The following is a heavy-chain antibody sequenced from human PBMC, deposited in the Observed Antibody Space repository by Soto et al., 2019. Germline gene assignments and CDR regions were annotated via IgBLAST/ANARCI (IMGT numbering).Heavy chain of an antibody. Sequence: GGSLRLSCAASGFTFSSYGMHWVRQAPGKGLEWVAVIWYDGSNKYYADSVKGRFTISRDNSKNTLYLQMNSLRAEDTAVYYCARQFRPYYYDSSGYYYVSGNYYGMDVWGQGTTVTVSS. CDR3: ARQFRPYYYDSSGYYYVSGNYYGMDV. CDR1: GFTFSSYG. J-gene: IGHJ6*02. CDR2: IWYDGSNK. D-gene: IGHD3-22*01. V-gene: IGHV3-33*01.